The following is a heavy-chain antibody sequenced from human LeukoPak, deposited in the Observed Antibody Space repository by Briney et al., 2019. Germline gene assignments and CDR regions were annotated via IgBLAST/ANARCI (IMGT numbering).Heavy chain of an antibody. V-gene: IGHV3-48*04. D-gene: IGHD3-22*01. Sequence: GGSLRLSCTPSGFTFSSHAMSWVRQAPGKGLEWVSYISSSGSTIYYADSVKGRFTISRDNAKNSLYLQMNSLRAEDTAVYYCARANYYDSSGYYYVVGSFDYWGQGTLVTVSS. J-gene: IGHJ4*02. CDR2: ISSSGSTI. CDR3: ARANYYDSSGYYYVVGSFDY. CDR1: GFTFSSHA.